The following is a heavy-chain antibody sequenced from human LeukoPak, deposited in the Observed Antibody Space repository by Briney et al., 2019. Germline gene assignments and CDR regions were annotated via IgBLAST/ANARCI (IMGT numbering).Heavy chain of an antibody. CDR1: AYTFSTYY. V-gene: IGHV1-46*01. CDR3: ARVHARDYYYYYYMDV. J-gene: IGHJ6*03. CDR2: INPSDGST. Sequence: GASVKVSCKASAYTFSTYYLHWVRQAPGQGLEWMGMINPSDGSTSYARKFQGRVTMTRDKSTSTVYMELRSLRSEDTAVYYCARVHARDYYYYYYMDVWGKGTTVTVSS.